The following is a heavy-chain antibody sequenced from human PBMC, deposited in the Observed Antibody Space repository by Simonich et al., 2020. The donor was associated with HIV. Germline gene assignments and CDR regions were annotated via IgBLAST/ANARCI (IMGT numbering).Heavy chain of an antibody. CDR3: ARRHPTTVTTPYFDY. CDR2: NNHSGST. J-gene: IGHJ4*02. D-gene: IGHD4-17*01. V-gene: IGHV4-34*01. CDR1: GGSFSGYY. Sequence: QVQLQQWGAGLLKPSETLSLTCAVYGGSFSGYYWSWIPQPPGKGLEWIGENNHSGSTNYTPSLKSRVTISVDTSKNQFSLKLSSVTAADTAVYYCARRHPTTVTTPYFDYWGQGTLVTVSS.